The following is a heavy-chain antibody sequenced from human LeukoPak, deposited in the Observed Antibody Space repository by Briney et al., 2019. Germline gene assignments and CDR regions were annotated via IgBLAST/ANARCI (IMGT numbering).Heavy chain of an antibody. Sequence: GGSLRLSCAASGFTFSDYYMTWLRQAPGKGLEWVSYISGSGSYTNYADSVKGRFTISRDNDKNSLFLQMNSLRAEDTAVYYCATETRYCTSTSCSYYYGMDVWGKGTTVTVSS. CDR3: ATETRYCTSTSCSYYYGMDV. CDR2: ISGSGSYT. J-gene: IGHJ6*04. V-gene: IGHV3-11*06. D-gene: IGHD2-2*01. CDR1: GFTFSDYY.